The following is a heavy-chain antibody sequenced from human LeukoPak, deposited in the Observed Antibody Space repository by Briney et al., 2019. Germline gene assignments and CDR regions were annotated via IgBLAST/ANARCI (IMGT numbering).Heavy chain of an antibody. CDR3: AKASGLTGVFDY. V-gene: IGHV3-23*01. CDR2: ISGSGGST. J-gene: IGHJ4*02. D-gene: IGHD3-9*01. CDR1: GFTFSSFA. Sequence: AGGSLRLSCAASGFTFSSFAMGWVRQAPGKGLEWVSAISGSGGSTYYADSVKGRFTISRDNSKNTLYLQMNSLRAEDTAVYYCAKASGLTGVFDYWGQGTLVTVSS.